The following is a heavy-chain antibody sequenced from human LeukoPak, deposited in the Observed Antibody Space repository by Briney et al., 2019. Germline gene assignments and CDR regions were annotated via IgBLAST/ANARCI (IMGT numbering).Heavy chain of an antibody. CDR3: AAELPGGLRYDY. CDR2: INPNSGGT. V-gene: IGHV1-2*02. D-gene: IGHD5-12*01. Sequence: VASVKVSCKTSEYTFTGYYMHWVRQAPGQGLEWMGWINPNSGGTNYAQKFQGRVTMTRDTSISTAYMELSRLRSDDTAVYYCAAELPGGLRYDYWGQGTLVTVSS. CDR1: EYTFTGYY. J-gene: IGHJ4*02.